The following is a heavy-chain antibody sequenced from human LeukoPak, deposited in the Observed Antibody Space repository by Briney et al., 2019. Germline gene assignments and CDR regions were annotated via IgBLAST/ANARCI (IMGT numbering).Heavy chain of an antibody. Sequence: GGSLRLSCAASGFTFSSYSMNWVRQAPGKGLEWVSSISSSSSHIHSADSVKGRFTISRDNAKNSLYLQMNSLRAEDTAVYYCAREYPRRLVRGVIGYYYYGMDVWGQGTTVTVSS. CDR2: ISSSSSHI. CDR1: GFTFSSYS. J-gene: IGHJ6*02. D-gene: IGHD3-10*01. V-gene: IGHV3-21*01. CDR3: AREYPRRLVRGVIGYYYYGMDV.